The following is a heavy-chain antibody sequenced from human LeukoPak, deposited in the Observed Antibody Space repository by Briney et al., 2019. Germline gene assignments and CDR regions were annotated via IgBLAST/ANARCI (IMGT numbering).Heavy chain of an antibody. D-gene: IGHD5-12*01. CDR3: AKDLVATTWGAAFDI. CDR2: ISYDGSNK. V-gene: IGHV3-30*18. CDR1: GFTFSSYG. Sequence: GGSLRLSCAAPGFTFSSYGMHWVRQAPGKGLEWVAVISYDGSNKYYADSVKGRFTISRDNSKNTLYLQMNSLRAEDTAVYYCAKDLVATTWGAAFDIWGQGTMVTVSS. J-gene: IGHJ3*02.